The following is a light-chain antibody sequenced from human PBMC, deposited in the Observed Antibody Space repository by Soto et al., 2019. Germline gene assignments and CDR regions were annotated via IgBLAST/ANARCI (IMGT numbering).Light chain of an antibody. CDR2: TAS. V-gene: IGKV3-20*01. J-gene: IGKJ2*01. Sequence: EIVLTQSPGTLSLSPGERATLSCRASQSLASNYLAWYQQKPGQAPRLLIYTASTRATGIPDRFSGSGSGTDFTLTISRLEPEDFAVYYCQHYKSSLPSYTFGQGTKLEVK. CDR1: QSLASNY. CDR3: QHYKSSLPSYT.